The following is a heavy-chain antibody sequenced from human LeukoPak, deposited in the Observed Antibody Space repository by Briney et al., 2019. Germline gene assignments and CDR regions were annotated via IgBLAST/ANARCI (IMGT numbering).Heavy chain of an antibody. CDR2: ISGNSGAI. J-gene: IGHJ4*02. Sequence: EAGGSLKLSCTASGFTFSSYSMNWVRQAPGRGLEWVSFISGNSGAIVYADSVKGRFTISRDNAMNSVYLQMNSLRAEDTAVYYCARDRGGSYTPLDYWGQGVLVTVSS. V-gene: IGHV3-48*04. D-gene: IGHD1-26*01. CDR1: GFTFSSYS. CDR3: ARDRGGSYTPLDY.